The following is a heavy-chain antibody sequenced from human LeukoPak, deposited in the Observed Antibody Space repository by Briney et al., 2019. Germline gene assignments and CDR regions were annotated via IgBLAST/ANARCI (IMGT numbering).Heavy chain of an antibody. CDR2: ISGSGGST. D-gene: IGHD2-2*01. J-gene: IGHJ6*02. V-gene: IGHV3-23*01. CDR3: AKDGTYCSSTSCPGAYCYYYGMDV. Sequence: GGSLRLSCAASGFTFSSYAMSWVRQAPGKGLEWVSAISGSGGSTYYADSVKGRFTISRDNSKNTLYLQMNSLRAEDTAVYYCAKDGTYCSSTSCPGAYCYYYGMDVWGQGTTVTASS. CDR1: GFTFSSYA.